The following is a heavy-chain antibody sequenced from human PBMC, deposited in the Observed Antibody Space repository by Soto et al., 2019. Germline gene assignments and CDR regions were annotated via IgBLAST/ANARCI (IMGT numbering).Heavy chain of an antibody. CDR2: ISSNGGTT. V-gene: IGHV3-64*01. J-gene: IGHJ4*02. CDR3: VRRVSGNYDY. CDR1: GFTFSSYD. Sequence: EVQLAASGGGMVQPGGSLRLSCVASGFTFSSYDMHWVRQAPGNGLEYVSSISSNGGTTYYGNSVKGRFTISSDNSKNTLYRQMGSLRAEDMAVYYCVRRVSGNYDYWAQGTLVTVSS. D-gene: IGHD1-7*01.